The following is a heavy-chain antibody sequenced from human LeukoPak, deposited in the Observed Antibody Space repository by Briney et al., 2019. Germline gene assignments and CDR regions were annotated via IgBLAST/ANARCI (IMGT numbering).Heavy chain of an antibody. CDR2: ISDSGNTI. J-gene: IGHJ4*02. CDR3: AKLTTEDF. D-gene: IGHD4-17*01. V-gene: IGHV3-48*04. Sequence: GGSLRLSCAASGFTFSSYSMNWVRQAPGKGLQWISFISDSGNTIYYADSVEGRFTISRDNAKNSLYLQMHSLRAEDTAMYYCAKLTTEDFWGQGTVVTVSS. CDR1: GFTFSSYS.